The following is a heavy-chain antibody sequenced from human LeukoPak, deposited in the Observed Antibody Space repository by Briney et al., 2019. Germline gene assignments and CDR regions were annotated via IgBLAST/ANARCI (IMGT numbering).Heavy chain of an antibody. Sequence: GGSLRLSCAASGFTFSSYSMSWVRQAPGKGLEGVANIKQDGSEKYYVYSVNGGLIISIDSAKHSLYLQMNSLTAEDTAVYYSARDSYYGGSQDCWGQGTLVTVYS. V-gene: IGHV3-7*01. CDR1: GFTFSSYS. CDR2: IKQDGSEK. CDR3: ARDSYYGGSQDC. J-gene: IGHJ4*02. D-gene: IGHD4-23*01.